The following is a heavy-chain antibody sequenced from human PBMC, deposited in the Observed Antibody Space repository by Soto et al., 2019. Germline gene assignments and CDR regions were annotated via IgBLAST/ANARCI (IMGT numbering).Heavy chain of an antibody. Sequence: EVQLVESGGGLVQPGGSLTLSCTASGFNYSDHWMSWVRQAPWKGLEWVANVNQDASEIYYVDSVKGRFTISRDNARSSLLLQMNSLRVEDTAVYYCVRAVRGRSAFWGQGTLVTVSS. V-gene: IGHV3-7*04. CDR2: VNQDASEI. J-gene: IGHJ4*02. D-gene: IGHD3-16*01. CDR1: GFNYSDHW. CDR3: VRAVRGRSAF.